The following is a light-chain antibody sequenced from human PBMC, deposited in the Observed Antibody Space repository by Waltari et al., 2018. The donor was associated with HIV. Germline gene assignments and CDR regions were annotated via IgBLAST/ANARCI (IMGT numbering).Light chain of an antibody. CDR3: MQGTHWPPT. J-gene: IGKJ4*01. V-gene: IGKV2-30*01. CDR2: QVS. CDR1: QTLVYSDGDTY. Sequence: DVVMTQSPLSLPVTLGQPASISRRSSQTLVYSDGDTYLNWFHQRPGQSPRRLIYQVSKRDSAVPDRFTGSGSGTRFTLTISRVEAEDVGIYYCMQGTHWPPTFGGGTKVEI.